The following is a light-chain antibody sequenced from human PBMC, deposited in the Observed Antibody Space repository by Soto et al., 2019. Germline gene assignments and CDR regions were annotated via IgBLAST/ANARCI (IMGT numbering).Light chain of an antibody. CDR2: GAS. CDR3: QHYGSSLSIT. J-gene: IGKJ5*01. V-gene: IGKV3-20*01. Sequence: ESGLTQSPRTLSLSPGERATLSCRASQSVSSSYLAWYQQKPGQAPRLLIYGASSRATGIPNRFSGSGSGTDFTLTISRLEPEDFAVYYCQHYGSSLSITFGQGTRLEIK. CDR1: QSVSSSY.